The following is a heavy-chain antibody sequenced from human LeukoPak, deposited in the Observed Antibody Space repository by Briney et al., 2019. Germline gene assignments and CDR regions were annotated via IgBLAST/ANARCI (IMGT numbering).Heavy chain of an antibody. CDR1: GFTYSNYA. CDR3: AKDDGSSGWSQFDY. J-gene: IGHJ4*02. D-gene: IGHD6-19*01. Sequence: PGGSLRVSCAASGFTYSNYAMHWVRQAPGKGLEWVAVISYDGINKYSADSVKGRFTISRDNSKNTLYLQMNSLRYEDTAVYYCAKDDGSSGWSQFDYWGQGTLVTVSS. CDR2: ISYDGINK. V-gene: IGHV3-30*18.